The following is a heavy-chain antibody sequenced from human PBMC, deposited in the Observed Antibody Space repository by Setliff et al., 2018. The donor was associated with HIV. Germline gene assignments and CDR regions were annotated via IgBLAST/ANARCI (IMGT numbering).Heavy chain of an antibody. CDR2: IYYSGNT. Sequence: PSETLSLTCTVSGGSIKSSSYYWGWIRQPPGKGLEWIGSIYYSGNTYYNPSLKSRVTISEDTSRNQFTLRLTSVTAADTAIYYSARVPTSSWYVTTQRTKEYCYHWGQGTLVTFSS. J-gene: IGHJ1*01. D-gene: IGHD6-13*01. CDR3: ARVPTSSWYVTTQRTKEYCYH. V-gene: IGHV4-39*06. CDR1: GGSIKSSSYY.